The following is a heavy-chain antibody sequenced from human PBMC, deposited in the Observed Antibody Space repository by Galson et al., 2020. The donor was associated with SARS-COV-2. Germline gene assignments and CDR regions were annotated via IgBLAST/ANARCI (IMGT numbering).Heavy chain of an antibody. Sequence: GESLKIYCAASGFPVSSNYMSWVRQAPGKGLEWVSVIYSGGSTYYADSVKGRFTITRDNSKNTLYLQMNSLRAEDTAVYYCASNGAPPTRWGQGTLVTVSS. J-gene: IGHJ4*02. CDR1: GFPVSSNY. CDR2: IYSGGST. V-gene: IGHV3-66*01. CDR3: ASNGAPPTR. D-gene: IGHD3-10*01.